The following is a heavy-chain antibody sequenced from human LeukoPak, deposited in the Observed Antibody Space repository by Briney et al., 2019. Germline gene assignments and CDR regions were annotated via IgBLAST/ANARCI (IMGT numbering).Heavy chain of an antibody. J-gene: IGHJ6*02. D-gene: IGHD3-10*01. CDR2: INSDGSST. V-gene: IGHV3-74*01. CDR3: ARERGNYYGSGTPGGHYYYYYGMDV. Sequence: PGGSLRLSCAASGFTFSSYWMHWVRQAPGKGLVWVSRINSDGSSTSYADSVKGRFTISRDNAKNTLYLQMNSLRAEDTAVYYCARERGNYYGSGTPGGHYYYYYGMDVWGQGTTVTVSS. CDR1: GFTFSSYW.